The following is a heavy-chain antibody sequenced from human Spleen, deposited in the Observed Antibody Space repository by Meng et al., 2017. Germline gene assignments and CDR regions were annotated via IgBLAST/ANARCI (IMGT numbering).Heavy chain of an antibody. CDR2: FNPNGDVT. CDR1: GFTFTTYF. Sequence: QVQLVQSGAEVKKPGVSLKLSCETSGFTFTTYFMHWLRQAPGQGLQWMGLFNPNGDVTTYSPRFQGRITLTGDTSTSTLYMGLSSLTSDDTAVYYCAREKSPGHFDFWGQGTLVTVSS. V-gene: IGHV1-46*01. CDR3: AREKSPGHFDF. J-gene: IGHJ4*02.